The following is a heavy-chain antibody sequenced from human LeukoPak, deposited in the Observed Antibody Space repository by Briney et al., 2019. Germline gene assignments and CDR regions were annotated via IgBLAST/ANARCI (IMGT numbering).Heavy chain of an antibody. V-gene: IGHV3-21*01. CDR2: ISSCSSYI. D-gene: IGHD3-10*02. CDR1: GFTFSSYS. Sequence: GGSLRLSCAASGFTFSSYSMNWVRQAPGKGLEWVSSISSCSSYIYYADSVKGRFTISRDNAKNSLYLQMNSLRAEDTAVYYCAELGITMIGGVWGKGTTVTISS. J-gene: IGHJ6*04. CDR3: AELGITMIGGV.